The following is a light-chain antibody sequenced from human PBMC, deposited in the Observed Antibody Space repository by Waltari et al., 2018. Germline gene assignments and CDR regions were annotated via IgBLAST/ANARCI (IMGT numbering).Light chain of an antibody. CDR2: DVS. V-gene: IGLV2-11*01. J-gene: IGLJ2*01. Sequence: QSALTQPRSVSGSPGQSVTISCTGTSSAVGGYNYVPWYHQHPGNAPKLMLYDVSKRPSGVPARFSGSKSGDTASLTISGLQAEDEADYYCCSYAGSYSVVFGGGTKLTVL. CDR1: SSAVGGYNY. CDR3: CSYAGSYSVV.